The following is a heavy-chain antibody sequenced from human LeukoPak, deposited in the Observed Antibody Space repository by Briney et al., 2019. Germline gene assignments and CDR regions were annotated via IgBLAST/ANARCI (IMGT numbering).Heavy chain of an antibody. CDR2: ISAKNGNT. Sequence: APVKVSCKASGYTFTSYGISWVRQAPGQGLEWMGWISAKNGNTNYAQKVQGRVTMTTDTSTSTAYMELRSLRSDDTAVYYCARDTEWEKNPDYFDYWGQGTLVTVSS. J-gene: IGHJ4*02. CDR3: ARDTEWEKNPDYFDY. D-gene: IGHD1-26*01. V-gene: IGHV1-18*01. CDR1: GYTFTSYG.